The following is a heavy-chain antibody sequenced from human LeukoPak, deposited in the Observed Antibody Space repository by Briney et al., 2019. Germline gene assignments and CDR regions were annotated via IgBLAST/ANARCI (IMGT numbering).Heavy chain of an antibody. CDR3: ARDGSVRGRPLAGFGMDV. CDR2: INPSGGST. Sequence: ASVKVSCKASEYSLTNYYMHWVRQAPGQGLEWMGIINPSGGSTIYAQKVQGRVSMTRDTSTSTVYMELSSLRSEDTAKYYWARDGSVRGRPLAGFGMDVWGQGTTVIVSS. D-gene: IGHD3-10*01. J-gene: IGHJ6*02. CDR1: EYSLTNYY. V-gene: IGHV1-46*01.